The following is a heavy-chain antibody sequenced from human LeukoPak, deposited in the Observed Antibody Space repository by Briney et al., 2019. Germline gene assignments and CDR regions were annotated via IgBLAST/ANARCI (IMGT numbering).Heavy chain of an antibody. CDR3: AKVGRRLQPY. J-gene: IGHJ4*02. Sequence: GSLRLSCAASGFMFSSNWMSWVRLAPGKGLEWVANIKEDGTETYYVDSVKGRFTISRDNAKNSLYLQMNSLRVEDTAVYYCAKVGRRLQPYWGQGRLVTVSS. CDR2: IKEDGTET. V-gene: IGHV3-7*03. D-gene: IGHD2-21*02. CDR1: GFMFSSNW.